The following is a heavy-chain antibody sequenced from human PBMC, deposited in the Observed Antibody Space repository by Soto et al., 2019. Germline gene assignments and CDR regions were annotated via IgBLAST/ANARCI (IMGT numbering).Heavy chain of an antibody. J-gene: IGHJ4*02. V-gene: IGHV3-9*01. Sequence: PGGSLRLSCAASGFTFDDYAMHWVRQAPGKGLEWVSGISWNSGSIGYADSVKGRFTISRDNAKNSLYLQMNSLRAEDTALYYCAKDEGSLGYCSSTSCYAAPGYWGQGTLVTVSS. D-gene: IGHD2-2*01. CDR3: AKDEGSLGYCSSTSCYAAPGY. CDR2: ISWNSGSI. CDR1: GFTFDDYA.